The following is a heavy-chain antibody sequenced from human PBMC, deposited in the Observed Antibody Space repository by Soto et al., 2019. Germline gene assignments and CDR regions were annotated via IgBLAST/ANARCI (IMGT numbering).Heavy chain of an antibody. CDR1: GGSFSGYY. CDR2: INDRGSI. D-gene: IGHD3-9*01. V-gene: IGHV4-34*01. CDR3: ARESHDILTGPPWVWYFDL. Sequence: QVQLQQWGAGPLRPLETLSLTCGVSGGSFSGYYWAWIRQSPGKGLEWIGEINDRGSINYNPSLKSRVSISVGTSKNHYSLNLRSATAADTAVYYCARESHDILTGPPWVWYFDLWGRGTLVTVSS. J-gene: IGHJ2*01.